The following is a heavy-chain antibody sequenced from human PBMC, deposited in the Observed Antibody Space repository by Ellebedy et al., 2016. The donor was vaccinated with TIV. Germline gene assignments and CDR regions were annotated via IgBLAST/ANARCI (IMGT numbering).Heavy chain of an antibody. CDR2: VFHTGRT. D-gene: IGHD5-24*01. CDR1: GVPLRGHY. V-gene: IGHV4-34*01. CDR3: ARGPNYSDEGGAFDN. Sequence: MPSETLSLTCNVSGVPLRGHYWSRVRQAPGKGLQWIGEVFHTGRTTYNPSIRGRCTMSIDTPNSQFSLNLSSVTAADTAKYYCARGPNYSDEGGAFDNWGQGTMVIVSS. J-gene: IGHJ3*02.